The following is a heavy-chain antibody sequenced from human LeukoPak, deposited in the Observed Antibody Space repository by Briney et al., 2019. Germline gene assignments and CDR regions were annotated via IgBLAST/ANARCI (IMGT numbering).Heavy chain of an antibody. Sequence: KTSETLSLTCAVYGGSFSGYYWSWIRQPPGKGLEWIGEINHSGSTNYNPSLKSRVTISVDTSKNQFSLKLSSVTAADTAVYYCARGRSRLRFLSYWGQRTLVTVSS. V-gene: IGHV4-34*01. CDR2: INHSGST. J-gene: IGHJ4*02. D-gene: IGHD3-3*01. CDR1: GGSFSGYY. CDR3: ARGRSRLRFLSY.